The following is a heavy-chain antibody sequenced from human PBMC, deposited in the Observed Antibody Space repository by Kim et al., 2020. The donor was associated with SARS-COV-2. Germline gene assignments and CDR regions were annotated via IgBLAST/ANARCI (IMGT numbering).Heavy chain of an antibody. Sequence: SVKVSCKASGGTFSSYAISWVRQAPGQGLEWMGGIIPIFGTANYAQKFQGRVTITADESTSTAYMELSSLRSEDTAVYYCASPLTIFGVVPRLATYYYYYGMDVWGQGTTVTVSS. CDR2: IIPIFGTA. J-gene: IGHJ6*02. V-gene: IGHV1-69*13. CDR1: GGTFSSYA. CDR3: ASPLTIFGVVPRLATYYYYYGMDV. D-gene: IGHD3-3*01.